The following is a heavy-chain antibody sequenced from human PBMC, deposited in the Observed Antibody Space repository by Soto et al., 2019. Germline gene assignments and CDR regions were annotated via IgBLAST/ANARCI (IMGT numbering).Heavy chain of an antibody. CDR3: ARQDIREAFDI. Sequence: QLQLQESGPGLVKPSETLSLTCTVSGGSISSSGYYWGWIRQPPGKGLEWIGNIYYSGSTYCNPSRTRRVTISVDTSKNQFSLNLSSVTAADTAGHYGARQDIREAFDILGQGTMVTVSS. V-gene: IGHV4-39*01. CDR1: GGSISSSGYY. J-gene: IGHJ3*02. D-gene: IGHD2-15*01. CDR2: IYYSGST.